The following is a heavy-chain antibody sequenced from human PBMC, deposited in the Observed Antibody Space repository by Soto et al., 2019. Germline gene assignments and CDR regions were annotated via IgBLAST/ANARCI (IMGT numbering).Heavy chain of an antibody. J-gene: IGHJ6*02. CDR1: GFTFSSYA. CDR3: AKVSYYGSGSYGMDV. Sequence: GGSLRLSCAASGFTFSSYAMSLVRQAQGKGLEWVSAISGSGGSTYYADSVKGRFTISRDNSKNTLYLQMNSLRAEDTAVYYCAKVSYYGSGSYGMDVWGQGTTVTVSS. D-gene: IGHD3-10*01. CDR2: ISGSGGST. V-gene: IGHV3-23*01.